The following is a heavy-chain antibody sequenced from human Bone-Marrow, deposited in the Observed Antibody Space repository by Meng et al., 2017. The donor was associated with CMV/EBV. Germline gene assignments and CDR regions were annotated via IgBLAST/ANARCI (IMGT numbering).Heavy chain of an antibody. J-gene: IGHJ5*02. Sequence: GVLKISCAASGFTFSSYSMNWVRQAPGKGLEWVSYISSSSSTIYYADSVKGRFTISRDNAKNSLYLQMNSLRAEDTAVYYCARGEYCSSTSCPTEDWFDPWGQGTRVTVSS. V-gene: IGHV3-48*04. CDR2: ISSSSSTI. CDR3: ARGEYCSSTSCPTEDWFDP. CDR1: GFTFSSYS. D-gene: IGHD2-2*01.